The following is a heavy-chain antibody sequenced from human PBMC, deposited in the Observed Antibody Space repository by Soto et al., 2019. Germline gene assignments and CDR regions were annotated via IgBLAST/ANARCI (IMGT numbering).Heavy chain of an antibody. CDR1: GFTFSAYD. Sequence: GGSLRLSCAVSGFTFSAYDMHWARPAPGRGLEWVALISHDGSKNYYADSVRGRFTISRDTSKNTLYLQMNNMRAEDTAVYYCARDLRQQWGGRYYYYYSGMDVWGQGTKVTVSS. CDR2: ISHDGSKN. V-gene: IGHV3-30*03. CDR3: ARDLRQQWGGRYYYYYSGMDV. D-gene: IGHD6-19*01. J-gene: IGHJ6*02.